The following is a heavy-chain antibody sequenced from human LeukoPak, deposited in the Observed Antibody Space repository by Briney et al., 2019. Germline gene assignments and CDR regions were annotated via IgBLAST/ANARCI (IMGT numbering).Heavy chain of an antibody. CDR3: ARGRAVDFWSGYYPIRYYFDY. Sequence: PSETLSLTCAVYGGSFSGYYWSWIRQPPGKGLEWIGEINHSGSTNYNPSLKSRVTVSVDTSKNQFSLKLSSVTAADTAVYYCARGRAVDFWSGYYPIRYYFDYWGQGTLVTVSS. CDR1: GGSFSGYY. J-gene: IGHJ4*02. D-gene: IGHD3-3*01. CDR2: INHSGST. V-gene: IGHV4-34*01.